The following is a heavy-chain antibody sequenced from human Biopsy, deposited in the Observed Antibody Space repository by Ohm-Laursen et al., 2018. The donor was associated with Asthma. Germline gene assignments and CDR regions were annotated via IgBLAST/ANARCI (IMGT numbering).Heavy chain of an antibody. J-gene: IGHJ4*02. CDR1: GFTFRSYG. Sequence: LRLSCAASGFTFRSYGMDWVRQAPGKGLEWVALMSYDGSMKDYADSVRGRFSISRDNSKNTLYLQMNSLRTEDTAVYYCAKGRGYSGHDKDYWGQGTLVIVPS. CDR3: AKGRGYSGHDKDY. V-gene: IGHV3-30*18. D-gene: IGHD5-12*01. CDR2: MSYDGSMK.